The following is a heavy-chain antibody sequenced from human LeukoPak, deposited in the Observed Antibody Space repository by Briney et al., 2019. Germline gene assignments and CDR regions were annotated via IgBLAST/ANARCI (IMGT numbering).Heavy chain of an antibody. Sequence: SETLSLTCTVSGGSISSSSYYWGWIRQPPGKGLEWIGSIYYSGSTYYNPSLKSRVTISVDTSKNQFSLKLSSVTAADTAVYYCARQQKGLVVPSEVGYWGQGTLVTVSS. CDR2: IYYSGST. V-gene: IGHV4-39*01. CDR1: GGSISSSSYY. CDR3: ARQQKGLVVPSEVGY. D-gene: IGHD2-2*01. J-gene: IGHJ4*02.